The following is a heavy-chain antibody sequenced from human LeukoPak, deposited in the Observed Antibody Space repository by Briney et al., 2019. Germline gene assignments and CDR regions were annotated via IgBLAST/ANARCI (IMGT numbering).Heavy chain of an antibody. CDR3: ARGYYRPFDP. Sequence: ASVKVSCKASGGTFSSYAIRWVSQAAGQGLEWMGGIIPIFGTAKYAQKFQGRVTITADESTSTAYMELSSLRSEDTAVYYCARGYYRPFDPWGQGTLVTVSS. CDR1: GGTFSSYA. J-gene: IGHJ5*02. V-gene: IGHV1-69*13. D-gene: IGHD1-26*01. CDR2: IIPIFGTA.